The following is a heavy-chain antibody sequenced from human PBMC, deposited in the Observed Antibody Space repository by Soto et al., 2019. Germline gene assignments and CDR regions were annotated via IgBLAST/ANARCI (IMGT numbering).Heavy chain of an antibody. CDR1: GGTFSIYA. V-gene: IGHV1-69*11. CDR3: ARALGRGYDPGDS. CDR2: IIPILGTR. J-gene: IGHJ4*02. Sequence: QVQLVQSGAEVKKPGSSVKVSCKASGGTFSIYAVSWVRQAPGQGLEWMGGIIPILGTRNYAQRFQGRITIPGDEPTRTAYMEFSSLTSEATAVYYCARALGRGYDPGDSWGQGTLVTVSS. D-gene: IGHD5-12*01.